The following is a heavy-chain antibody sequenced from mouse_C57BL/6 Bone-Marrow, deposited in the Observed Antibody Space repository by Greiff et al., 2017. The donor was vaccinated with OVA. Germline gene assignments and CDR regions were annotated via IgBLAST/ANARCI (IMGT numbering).Heavy chain of an antibody. CDR2: IYWDDDK. D-gene: IGHD4-1*01. Sequence: QVTLKESGPGILQSSQTLSLTCSFSGFSLSTSGMGVSWIRQPSGKGLEWLAHIYWDDDKRYNPSLKSRLTISKDTSRNQVFLKITSVDTADTATYYCARGLGLWYFDVWGTGTTVTVSS. CDR3: ARGLGLWYFDV. V-gene: IGHV8-12*01. J-gene: IGHJ1*03. CDR1: GFSLSTSGMG.